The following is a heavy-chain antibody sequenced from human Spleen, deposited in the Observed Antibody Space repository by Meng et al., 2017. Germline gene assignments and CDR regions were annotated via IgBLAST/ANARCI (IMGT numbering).Heavy chain of an antibody. J-gene: IGHJ6*02. CDR3: ARDLSGGDKWYGMDV. D-gene: IGHD3-10*02. V-gene: IGHV1-46*01. CDR1: GYTFTSYY. Sequence: ASVKVSCKASGYTFTSYYMHWVRQAPGQGLEWMGIINPSGGSTSYAQKFQGRVTMTRDTSTSTVYMELSSLRSEDTAVYYCARDLSGGDKWYGMDVWGQGTTVTVSS. CDR2: INPSGGST.